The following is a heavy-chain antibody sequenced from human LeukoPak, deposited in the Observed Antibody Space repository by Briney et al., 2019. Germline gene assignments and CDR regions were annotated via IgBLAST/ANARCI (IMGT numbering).Heavy chain of an antibody. V-gene: IGHV3-13*01. CDR2: IASGFQT. Sequence: GGSLRLSCTASGFNLGSHDMQWVRQTTGEGLEWVAAIASGFQTFYAGSVKGRFNVSREHAKNSLYLQMNSLRAGDTAVYYCVREACGYHYTYFDYWGQGTLATDSS. J-gene: IGHJ4*02. CDR3: VREACGYHYTYFDY. CDR1: GFNLGSHD. D-gene: IGHD5-18*01.